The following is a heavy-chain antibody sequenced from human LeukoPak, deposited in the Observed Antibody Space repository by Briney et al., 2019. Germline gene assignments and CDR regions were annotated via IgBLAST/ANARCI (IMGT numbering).Heavy chain of an antibody. J-gene: IGHJ4*02. CDR1: GFTVSSNY. Sequence: GGSLRLSCAASGFTVSSNYMSWVRQAPGKGLEWVSVIYSGGSTYYADSVKGRFTISRDNSKNTLYLQMNSLRAEDTAVYYCAKYEVVRGVLNYWGQGTLVTVSS. CDR3: AKYEVVRGVLNY. V-gene: IGHV3-53*01. CDR2: IYSGGST. D-gene: IGHD3-10*01.